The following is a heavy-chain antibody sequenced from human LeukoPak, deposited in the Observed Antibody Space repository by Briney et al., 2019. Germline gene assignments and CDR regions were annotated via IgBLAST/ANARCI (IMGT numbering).Heavy chain of an antibody. CDR3: ARAVLLVGNFDY. J-gene: IGHJ4*02. Sequence: GGSLRLSCAASGFTFNTYAMHWVRQAPGKGLEWVASLSFDGSDEYYADSVKGRLTISRDNSKNTLYLQMNSLRVEDTAVYYCARAVLLVGNFDYWGQGTLVTVSS. CDR2: LSFDGSDE. D-gene: IGHD2-15*01. V-gene: IGHV3-30-3*01. CDR1: GFTFNTYA.